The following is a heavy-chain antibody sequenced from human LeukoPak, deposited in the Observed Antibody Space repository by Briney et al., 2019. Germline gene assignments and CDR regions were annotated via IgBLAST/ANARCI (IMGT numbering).Heavy chain of an antibody. Sequence: SETLSLTCTVSGGSISSSSYYWGWIRQPPGKGPEWIGSIYYSGSTYYNPSLKSRVTISVDTSKNQFSLKLSSVTAADTAVYYCARYYDFWSGYCNWFDPWGQGTLVTVSS. CDR2: IYYSGST. CDR3: ARYYDFWSGYCNWFDP. CDR1: GGSISSSSYY. J-gene: IGHJ5*02. D-gene: IGHD3-3*01. V-gene: IGHV4-39*07.